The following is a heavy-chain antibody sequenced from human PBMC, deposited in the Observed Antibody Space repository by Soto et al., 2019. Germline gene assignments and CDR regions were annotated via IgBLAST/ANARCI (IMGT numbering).Heavy chain of an antibody. V-gene: IGHV1-8*01. CDR2: VNPGSGDT. D-gene: IGHD3-10*01. J-gene: IGHJ5*02. CDR3: ARMDSLGSLNWFDP. CDR1: GYTLTNMD. Sequence: QVQLVKSGAEVKKPGASVRVSCKASGYTLTNMDVSWVRQAPGQGLEWMGGVNPGSGDTGYAQKFQGRLTMTRDISIATAYMELNSLTSEDTAIYYCARMDSLGSLNWFDPWGQGTLVTVSS.